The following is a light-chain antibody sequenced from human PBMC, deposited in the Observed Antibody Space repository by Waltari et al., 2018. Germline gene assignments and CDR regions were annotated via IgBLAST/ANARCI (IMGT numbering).Light chain of an antibody. V-gene: IGLV1-47*01. CDR3: ASWDESHYV. Sequence: QSVLTQPPSASETPGQRVPIPCPGSHSNLGSNYRYCYQQLPGSAPKLLIYRNNLRPSGVPDRFSASKYGTLASLVISGLRSEDEGVYYCASWDESHYVFGGGTTVTVL. J-gene: IGLJ1*01. CDR2: RNN. CDR1: HSNLGSNY.